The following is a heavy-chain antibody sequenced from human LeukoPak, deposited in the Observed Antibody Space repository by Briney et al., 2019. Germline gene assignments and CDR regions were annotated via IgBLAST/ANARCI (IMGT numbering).Heavy chain of an antibody. V-gene: IGHV4-4*07. Sequence: SETLSLTCTVSGGSISNYYWSWIRQPAGKGLEWIGRIYTSGSTNYNPSLKNRVTMSVDTSKNQFSLKLSSVTAADTAVYYCARGDLIAAAGPLNWFDPWGQGTLVTVSS. CDR2: IYTSGST. J-gene: IGHJ5*02. CDR3: ARGDLIAAAGPLNWFDP. D-gene: IGHD6-13*01. CDR1: GGSISNYY.